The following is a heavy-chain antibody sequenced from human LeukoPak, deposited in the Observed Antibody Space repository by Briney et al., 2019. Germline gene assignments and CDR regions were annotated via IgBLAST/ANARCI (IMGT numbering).Heavy chain of an antibody. CDR3: ARGPRDSGYAGFY. D-gene: IGHD5-12*01. CDR2: ISAYNGNT. J-gene: IGHJ4*02. CDR1: GYTFTSYG. Sequence: ASVKVSCKASGYTFTSYGISSVRHAPGQGVEWMGWISAYNGNTNYAQRIKGRDTMTTDTSTSTAYMELRSLRSDDTAVYCCARGPRDSGYAGFYWGQGTLVTVSS. V-gene: IGHV1-18*01.